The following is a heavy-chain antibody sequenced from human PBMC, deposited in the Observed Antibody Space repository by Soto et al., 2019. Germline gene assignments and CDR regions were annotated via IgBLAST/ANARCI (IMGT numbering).Heavy chain of an antibody. J-gene: IGHJ6*02. Sequence: KTSETLSLTCTVSGGSISSSSYYWGWIRQPPGRGLEWIGSIYYSGSTYYNPSLKSRVTISVDTSKNQFSLKLSSVTAADTAVYYCARHATLAVAGTGGVYYYYYGMDVWGQGTTVTVSS. V-gene: IGHV4-39*01. CDR1: GGSISSSSYY. D-gene: IGHD6-19*01. CDR3: ARHATLAVAGTGGVYYYYYGMDV. CDR2: IYYSGST.